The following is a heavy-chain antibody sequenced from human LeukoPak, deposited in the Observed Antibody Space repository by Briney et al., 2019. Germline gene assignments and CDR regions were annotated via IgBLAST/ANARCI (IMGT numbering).Heavy chain of an antibody. V-gene: IGHV1-18*01. CDR3: ARVGTYYYDSSGYGAFDI. Sequence: ASVKVSCKASGYTFTSYGISWVRQAPGQGLEWMGWITAYNDNTYYAQKLQGRVTMTTDTSTSTAYMELRSLRSDDTAVYYCARVGTYYYDSSGYGAFDIWGQGTMVTVSS. CDR2: ITAYNDNT. CDR1: GYTFTSYG. J-gene: IGHJ3*02. D-gene: IGHD3-22*01.